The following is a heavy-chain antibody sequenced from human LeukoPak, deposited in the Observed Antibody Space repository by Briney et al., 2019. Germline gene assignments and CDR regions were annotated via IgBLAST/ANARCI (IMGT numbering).Heavy chain of an antibody. Sequence: PGGSLRLSCAASGFTFTNYAMSWVRQAPGKGLEWVSVLTGDGGTYYADSVKGRFTNSRDDSKNTLFLQMNSLRAEDTAVYYCARKGKGDYGGNRAFDYWGQGTLVTVSS. J-gene: IGHJ4*02. D-gene: IGHD4-23*01. CDR1: GFTFTNYA. V-gene: IGHV3-23*01. CDR3: ARKGKGDYGGNRAFDY. CDR2: LTGDGGT.